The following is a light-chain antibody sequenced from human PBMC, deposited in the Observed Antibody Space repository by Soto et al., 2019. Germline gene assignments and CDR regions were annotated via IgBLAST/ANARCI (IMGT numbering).Light chain of an antibody. J-gene: IGLJ2*01. CDR2: EVN. CDR3: SSYTTSSTVV. V-gene: IGLV2-14*01. Sequence: QSALTQPASVSGSPGQSITISCTGTSSDVGGYKYVSWYQQHPGKAPKLIIYEVNNRSSGISYRFSGSKSGYTASLTISGLQAEDEADYYCSSYTTSSTVVFGGGTKLPS. CDR1: SSDVGGYKY.